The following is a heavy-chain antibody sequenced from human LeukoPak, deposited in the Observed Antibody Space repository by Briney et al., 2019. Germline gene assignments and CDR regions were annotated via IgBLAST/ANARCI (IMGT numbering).Heavy chain of an antibody. CDR2: ISAYNGNT. J-gene: IGHJ4*02. CDR3: AREGRYDFWSGYYYSGYDY. V-gene: IGHV1-18*01. Sequence: GASVKVSCKASGYTFTSYGISWVRQAPGQGLEWMGWISAYNGNTNYAQKLQGRVTMTTDTSTSTAYMELRSLRSDDTAVYYCAREGRYDFWSGYYYSGYDYWGQGTLVTVSS. D-gene: IGHD3-3*01. CDR1: GYTFTSYG.